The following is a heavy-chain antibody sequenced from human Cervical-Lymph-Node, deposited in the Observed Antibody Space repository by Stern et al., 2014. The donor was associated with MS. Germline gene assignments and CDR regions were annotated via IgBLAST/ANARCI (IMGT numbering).Heavy chain of an antibody. J-gene: IGHJ5*02. D-gene: IGHD2/OR15-2a*01. CDR2: IAAYNGDT. Sequence: VQLEESGPEVKKPGASVKVSCKTSGYTFTSYGIAWVRQAPGQGLEWMGWIAAYNGDTNSAQKFQGRVTMTIEESTGTGYMELRSLRSDDTAVYYCARVANRPPSPYWFAPWGQGTLVTVSS. CDR3: ARVANRPPSPYWFAP. V-gene: IGHV1-18*04. CDR1: GYTFTSYG.